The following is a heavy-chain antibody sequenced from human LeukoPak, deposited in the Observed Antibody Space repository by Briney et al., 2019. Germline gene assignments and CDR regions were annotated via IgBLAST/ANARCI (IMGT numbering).Heavy chain of an antibody. D-gene: IGHD6-13*01. CDR1: GFIFSDYW. CDR3: ARDPGRVASAGTDY. Sequence: GGSLRLSCAASGFIFSDYWMSWVRQAPGKGLEWVANINQDGSEKYSVDSVRGRFTISRDNAKDSLYLQMNSLRAEDTAVYYCARDPGRVASAGTDYWGQGTLVTVSS. J-gene: IGHJ4*02. V-gene: IGHV3-7*01. CDR2: INQDGSEK.